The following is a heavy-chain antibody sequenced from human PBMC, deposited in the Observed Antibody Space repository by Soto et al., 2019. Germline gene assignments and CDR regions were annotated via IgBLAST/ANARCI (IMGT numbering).Heavy chain of an antibody. CDR1: GGSISSGCYS. CDR2: IYHIGST. D-gene: IGHD2-15*01. V-gene: IGHV4-30-2*01. J-gene: IGHJ4*02. CDR3: ARGLRKVADMTFDY. Sequence: PSETLSLTCAVSGGSISSGCYSWSWIRQPPGKGLEWIGYIYHIGSTYYNPSLKSRVTISVDRSKNQFSLKLSSVTAADTAVYYCARGLRKVADMTFDYLGQGTLVTVSS.